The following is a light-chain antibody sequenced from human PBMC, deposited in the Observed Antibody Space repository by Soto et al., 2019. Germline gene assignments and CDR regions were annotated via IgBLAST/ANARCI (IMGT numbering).Light chain of an antibody. J-gene: IGLJ2*01. CDR3: NSFTTSSTLV. CDR2: DVS. Sequence: QSALTQPASVSGXXXXSXXXXXXGXXXXVCAYNYVSWYQHHPGKAPKLMIYDVSNRPSGVSNRFSGSKSGNTASLTISGLQAEDEADYYCNSFTTSSTLVFGGGTKLTVL. CDR1: XXXVCAYNY. V-gene: IGLV2-14*03.